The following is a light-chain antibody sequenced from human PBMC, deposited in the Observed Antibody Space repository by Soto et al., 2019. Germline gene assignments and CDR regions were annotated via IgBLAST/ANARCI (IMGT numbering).Light chain of an antibody. CDR3: CSYAGITTYYV. J-gene: IGLJ1*01. CDR2: GGT. Sequence: QSALTQPASVSGSPGQSITISCTGTSSDVGRYNLVSWYQQHPSEANKLMIYGGTKRPSGVSNRFYGSKSGNTASIKINDLQAEDEADYYCCSYAGITTYYVFGTGTKVTVL. V-gene: IGLV2-23*01. CDR1: SSDVGRYNL.